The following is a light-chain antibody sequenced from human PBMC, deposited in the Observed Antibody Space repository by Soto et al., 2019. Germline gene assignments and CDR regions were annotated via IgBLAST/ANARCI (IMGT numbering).Light chain of an antibody. J-gene: IGLJ3*02. V-gene: IGLV4-60*03. CDR3: ETSAV. Sequence: QSVLTQSSSASASLGSSVKLTCTLSSGHSSYIIAWHQQQPGKAPRYLMKLEGSGSYNKGSGVPDRFSGSSSGADRYLTISNLQSEDEADYYCETSAVFGGGTKLTVL. CDR2: LEGSGSY. CDR1: SGHSSYI.